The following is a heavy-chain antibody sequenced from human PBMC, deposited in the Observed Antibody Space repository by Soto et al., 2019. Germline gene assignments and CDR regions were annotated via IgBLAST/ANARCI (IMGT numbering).Heavy chain of an antibody. J-gene: IGHJ4*02. CDR1: GFTFSNYA. D-gene: IGHD6-13*01. CDR3: ASSYSEYSSSWYYFDY. CDR2: ISSSGSTI. Sequence: GGSLRLSCAASGFTFSNYAMNWVRQAPEKGLEWVSTISSSGSTIYYADSVKGRFTISRDNAKNSLYLQMNSLRADDTAAYYCASSYSEYSSSWYYFDYWGQGTLVTVSS. V-gene: IGHV3-21*04.